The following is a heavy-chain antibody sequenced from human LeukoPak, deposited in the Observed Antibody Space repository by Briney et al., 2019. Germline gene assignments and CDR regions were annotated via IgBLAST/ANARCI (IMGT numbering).Heavy chain of an antibody. Sequence: GGSLRLSCAASGFTFSSYSMNWVRQAPGKGLEWVSSISSSSSYIYYADSVKGRFTISRDNAKNSLYLQMNSLRAEDTAVYYCAKDSGGYSSVHFDYWGQGTLVTVSS. CDR3: AKDSGGYSSVHFDY. J-gene: IGHJ4*02. D-gene: IGHD6-25*01. CDR2: ISSSSSYI. CDR1: GFTFSSYS. V-gene: IGHV3-21*01.